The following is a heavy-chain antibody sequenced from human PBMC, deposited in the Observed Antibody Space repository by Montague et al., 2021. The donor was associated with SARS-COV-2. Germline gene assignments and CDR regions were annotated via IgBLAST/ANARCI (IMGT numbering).Heavy chain of an antibody. CDR2: LSYDGALK. Sequence: SLRLSCAASGFPFENHVMTWVRQAPVRGLEWVSALSYDGALKDYXESVRGRFTISRDNSKNTMYLQMSSLRVEDTAIYYCARRIGGSPDYWGQGTLVTVSS. J-gene: IGHJ4*02. D-gene: IGHD3-16*01. CDR1: GFPFENHV. V-gene: IGHV3-23*01. CDR3: ARRIGGSPDY.